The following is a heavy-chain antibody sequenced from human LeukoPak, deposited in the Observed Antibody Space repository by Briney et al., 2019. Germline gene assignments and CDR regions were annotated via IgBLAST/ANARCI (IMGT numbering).Heavy chain of an antibody. Sequence: GGSLRLSCAASGFTFSSYGVHWVRQAPGKGLEWVAVISYDGSHKYYADSVKGRFTISRDNSKNTLYLQMNSLRAEDTAVYYCAREGRNRITIFGVVTGDAFDIWGQGTMVTVSS. CDR2: ISYDGSHK. CDR3: AREGRNRITIFGVVTGDAFDI. J-gene: IGHJ3*02. D-gene: IGHD3-3*01. V-gene: IGHV3-30*03. CDR1: GFTFSSYG.